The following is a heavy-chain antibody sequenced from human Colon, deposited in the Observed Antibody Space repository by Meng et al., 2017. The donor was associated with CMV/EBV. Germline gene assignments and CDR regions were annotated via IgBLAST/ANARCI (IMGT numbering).Heavy chain of an antibody. CDR1: VFTFRSYG. Sequence: SCATSVFTFRSYGMHWVRQAPGKGLEWVAFIHYEGTNKYDADSVKGRFTISRDNSKNTLYLQMNSLRGEDTAVYYCAKDGQEWELLQYYYGMDVWGQGTTVTVSS. V-gene: IGHV3-30*02. CDR3: AKDGQEWELLQYYYGMDV. CDR2: IHYEGTNK. J-gene: IGHJ6*02. D-gene: IGHD1-26*01.